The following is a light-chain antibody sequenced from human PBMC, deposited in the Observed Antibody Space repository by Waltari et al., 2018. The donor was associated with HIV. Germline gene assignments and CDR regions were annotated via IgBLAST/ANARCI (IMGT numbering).Light chain of an antibody. CDR2: GAS. Sequence: VLMQSPAILSLSLGERASLSCRASKQIENNFLAWSRHQPGQAPQLLMYGASRRAAGIPNRFIGSGSGTDFTLLISSLEPEDFAVYYCQDYNNSPYTFGGGTRVE. CDR3: QDYNNSPYT. J-gene: IGKJ4*01. CDR1: KQIENNF. V-gene: IGKV3-20*01.